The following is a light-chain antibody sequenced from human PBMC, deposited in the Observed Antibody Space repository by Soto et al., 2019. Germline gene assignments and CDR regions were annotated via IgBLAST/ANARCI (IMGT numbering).Light chain of an antibody. CDR3: QQANSFPLT. V-gene: IGKV1-12*01. Sequence: DIPMTQSPSSVSASVGDRVTITCRASQDISSWLAWYQQKPGKAPKLLIYAASSLHSGVPARFSGSDSGTDFTLTISSVQPEDSATYYCQQANSFPLTFGGGTKVEI. CDR1: QDISSW. CDR2: AAS. J-gene: IGKJ4*01.